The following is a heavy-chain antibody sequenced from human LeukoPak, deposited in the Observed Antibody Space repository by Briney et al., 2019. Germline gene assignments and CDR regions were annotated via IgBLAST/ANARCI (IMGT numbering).Heavy chain of an antibody. J-gene: IGHJ6*03. Sequence: SETLSLTCTASGGSISSYYWSWIRQPPGKGLEWIGYIYYSGSTNCNPSLKSRVTISVDTSKNQFSLKLNSVTAADTAVYYCARAGSGNRGNMDVWGKGTTVTVS. CDR3: ARAGSGNRGNMDV. CDR2: IYYSGST. CDR1: GGSISSYY. V-gene: IGHV4-59*12. D-gene: IGHD3-3*01.